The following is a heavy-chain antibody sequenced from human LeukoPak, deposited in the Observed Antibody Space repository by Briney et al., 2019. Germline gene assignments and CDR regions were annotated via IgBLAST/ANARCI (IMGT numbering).Heavy chain of an antibody. CDR2: IHYTGST. D-gene: IGHD2-15*01. V-gene: IGHV4-59*01. CDR3: ARSVEGYCSGGSCYSYYYYMDV. Sequence: SETLSLTCTVSGGSISSYYWSWIRQSPGKGLECIGYIHYTGSTNYNPSLKSRVTISVDTSKNQFSLKLSSVTAADTAVYYCARSVEGYCSGGSCYSYYYYMDVWGKGTTVTVSS. CDR1: GGSISSYY. J-gene: IGHJ6*03.